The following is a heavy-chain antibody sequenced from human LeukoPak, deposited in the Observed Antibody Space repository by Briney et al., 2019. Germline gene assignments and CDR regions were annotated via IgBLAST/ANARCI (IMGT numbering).Heavy chain of an antibody. CDR3: ARDPRYCSGGSCVDY. CDR2: IYSGGST. V-gene: IGHV3-53*01. Sequence: QAGGSLRLSCAASGFTVSSSYMSWVSQAPGKGLEWVSVIYSGGSTYYADSVKGRFTISRDNSKNTLYLQMNSLRAEDTAVYYCARDPRYCSGGSCVDYWAREPWSPSPQ. CDR1: GFTVSSSY. J-gene: IGHJ4*02. D-gene: IGHD2-15*01.